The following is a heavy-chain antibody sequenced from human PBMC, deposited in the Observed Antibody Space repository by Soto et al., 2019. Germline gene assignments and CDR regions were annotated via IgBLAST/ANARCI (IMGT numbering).Heavy chain of an antibody. Sequence: PGGSLRLSCAASGFTLSRYAMSWVRQAPGKGLEWVSAISGSGGSTYYADSVKGRFTISRDNSKNTLYLQMNSLRAEDTAVYYCAKSLTSYVVGALGHWGQGTLVTVSS. J-gene: IGHJ4*02. CDR3: AKSLTSYVVGALGH. V-gene: IGHV3-23*01. CDR2: ISGSGGST. CDR1: GFTLSRYA. D-gene: IGHD1-26*01.